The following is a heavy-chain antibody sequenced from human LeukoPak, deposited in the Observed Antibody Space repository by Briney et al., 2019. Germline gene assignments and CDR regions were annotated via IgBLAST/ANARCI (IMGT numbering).Heavy chain of an antibody. D-gene: IGHD3-10*01. Sequence: GGSLRLSCAVSGFTVRTNYMSWVRQAPGKGLEWVSILYSAGDIYYVDSVKGRFTISRDSSRNTLYLQMNSLRVEDSAVYYCARDRAPPTSWYFDLWGRGTLVTVSS. J-gene: IGHJ2*01. CDR2: LYSAGDI. V-gene: IGHV3-53*01. CDR3: ARDRAPPTSWYFDL. CDR1: GFTVRTNY.